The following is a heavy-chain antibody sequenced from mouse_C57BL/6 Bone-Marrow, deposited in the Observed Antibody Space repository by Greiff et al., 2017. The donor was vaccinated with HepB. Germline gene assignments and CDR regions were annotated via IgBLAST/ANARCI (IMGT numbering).Heavy chain of an antibody. J-gene: IGHJ1*03. CDR2: INYDGSST. V-gene: IGHV5-16*01. CDR1: GFTFSDYY. Sequence: EVKLVESEGGLVQPGSSMKLSCTASGFTFSDYYMAWVRQVPEKGLEWVANINYDGSSTYYLDSLKSRFIISRDNAKNILYLQMSSLKSEDTATYYWARGGDHYYGYWYFDVWGTGTTVTVSS. CDR3: ARGGDHYYGYWYFDV. D-gene: IGHD1-2*01.